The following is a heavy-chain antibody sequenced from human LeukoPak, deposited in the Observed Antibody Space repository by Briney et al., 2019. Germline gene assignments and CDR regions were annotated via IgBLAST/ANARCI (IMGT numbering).Heavy chain of an antibody. CDR2: VNSDGSST. CDR3: VRGDTTWQNDY. Sequence: VXVSRVNSDGSSTTYADSVKGRFTISRDNAKNTLYLQMNSLRAEDTAAYYCVRGDTTWQNDYWGQGTLVTVSS. V-gene: IGHV3-74*01. J-gene: IGHJ4*02. D-gene: IGHD1-14*01.